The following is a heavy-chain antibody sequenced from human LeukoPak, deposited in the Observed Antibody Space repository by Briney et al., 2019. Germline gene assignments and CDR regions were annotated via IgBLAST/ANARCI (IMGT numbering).Heavy chain of an antibody. Sequence: SVKVSCKASGGTFSSYAISWVRQAPGQGLEWMGGIIPIFGTANYAQKFQGRVTITADESTSTAYMELSSLRSEDTAVYYCARAPSGEVAANDYWGQGTLVTVPS. D-gene: IGHD2-15*01. V-gene: IGHV1-69*13. CDR3: ARAPSGEVAANDY. CDR1: GGTFSSYA. J-gene: IGHJ4*02. CDR2: IIPIFGTA.